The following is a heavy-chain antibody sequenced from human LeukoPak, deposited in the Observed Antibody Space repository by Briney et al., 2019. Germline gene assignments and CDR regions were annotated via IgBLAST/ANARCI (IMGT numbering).Heavy chain of an antibody. CDR2: ISYDGSNK. CDR1: GLTFSSYG. Sequence: GRSERLFCAASGLTFSSYGMHWVRQPPGKGLERVAVISYDGSNKYYEDSVKGRFTISSDNSKNTLYLQMNSLRAEDTAVYYCARDRGSVAGMDGWFDPWGQGTMVTVSS. CDR3: ARDRGSVAGMDGWFDP. V-gene: IGHV3-30*03. J-gene: IGHJ5*02. D-gene: IGHD6-19*01.